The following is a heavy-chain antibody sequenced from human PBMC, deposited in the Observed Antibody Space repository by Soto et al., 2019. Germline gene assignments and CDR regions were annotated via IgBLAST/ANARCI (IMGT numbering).Heavy chain of an antibody. CDR3: ARASYDFWSGYYYYGMDV. V-gene: IGHV4-39*07. J-gene: IGHJ6*02. CDR1: GGSISSSSYY. Sequence: SETLSLTCTVSGGSISSSSYYWGWIRQPPGKGLEWIGSIYYSGSTYYNPSLKSRVTISVDTSKNQFSLKLSSVTAADTAVYYCARASYDFWSGYYYYGMDVWGQGTTVTVSS. CDR2: IYYSGST. D-gene: IGHD3-3*01.